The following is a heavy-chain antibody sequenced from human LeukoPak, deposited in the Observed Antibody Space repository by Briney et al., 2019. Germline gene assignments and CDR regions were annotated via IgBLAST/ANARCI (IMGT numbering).Heavy chain of an antibody. D-gene: IGHD3-9*01. V-gene: IGHV1-8*02. J-gene: IGHJ6*02. CDR3: ARRYFDWLSPYYYYGMDV. CDR1: GYTFTGYY. Sequence: ASVKVSCKASGYTFTGYYMHWVRQAPGQGLEWMGWINPNSGNTGYAQKFQGRVTMTRNTSISTAYMELSSLRSEDTAVYYCARRYFDWLSPYYYYGMDVWGQGTTVTVSS. CDR2: INPNSGNT.